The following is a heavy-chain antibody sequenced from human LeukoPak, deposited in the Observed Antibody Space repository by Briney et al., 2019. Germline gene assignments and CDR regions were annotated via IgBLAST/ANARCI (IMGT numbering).Heavy chain of an antibody. CDR2: IDSSGNTR. J-gene: IGHJ6*02. CDR3: ARSFRRYGMDV. V-gene: IGHV3-48*03. Sequence: PGGSLRLSCAASGFIFSSFEMSWVRQAPGKGLQWVSYIDSSGNTRYYADSVKGRFTIPRDNAQNSLYLQMNSLRVEDTAVYYCARSFRRYGMDVWGQGTTVTVSS. CDR1: GFIFSSFE. D-gene: IGHD3-10*01.